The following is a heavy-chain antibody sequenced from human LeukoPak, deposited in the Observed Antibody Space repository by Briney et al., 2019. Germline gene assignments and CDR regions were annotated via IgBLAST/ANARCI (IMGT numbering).Heavy chain of an antibody. CDR3: ARGSNYYDSGEGWFDP. D-gene: IGHD3-10*01. Sequence: GASVKVSCKASGYTFTSYYMHWVRQAPGQGLEWMGIINPSGGSTSYAQKFQGRVTMTRDMSTSTVYMELSSLRSEDTAVYYCARGSNYYDSGEGWFDPWGQGTLVTVSS. CDR1: GYTFTSYY. CDR2: INPSGGST. J-gene: IGHJ5*02. V-gene: IGHV1-46*01.